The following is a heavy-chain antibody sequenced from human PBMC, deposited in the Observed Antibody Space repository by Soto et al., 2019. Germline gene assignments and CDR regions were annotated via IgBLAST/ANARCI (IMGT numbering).Heavy chain of an antibody. D-gene: IGHD2-15*01. CDR3: ARTSTVVSVDF. Sequence: QVQLQESGPGLVKASQTLSLTCTVSGGSISSGTYYWSWIRQHPGKGLEWIGNTYYNPSLKSRLNISLDTPRNQSSLKLSSVNAADTAVYYCARTSTVVSVDFWGQGTLVTVSS. V-gene: IGHV4-31*03. CDR2: T. J-gene: IGHJ4*02. CDR1: GGSISSGTYY.